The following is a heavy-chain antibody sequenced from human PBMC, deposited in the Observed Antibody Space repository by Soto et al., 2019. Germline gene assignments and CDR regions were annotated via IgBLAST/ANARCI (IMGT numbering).Heavy chain of an antibody. CDR3: AREGHSSSWDKWFDP. D-gene: IGHD6-13*01. Sequence: GGSLRLSCAASGFTFSSYSMNWVRQAPGKGLEWVSYISSSSSTIYYADSVKGRFTISRDNAKNSLYLQMNSLRAEDTAVYYCAREGHSSSWDKWFDPWGQGTLVTVSS. CDR2: ISSSSSTI. V-gene: IGHV3-48*01. CDR1: GFTFSSYS. J-gene: IGHJ5*02.